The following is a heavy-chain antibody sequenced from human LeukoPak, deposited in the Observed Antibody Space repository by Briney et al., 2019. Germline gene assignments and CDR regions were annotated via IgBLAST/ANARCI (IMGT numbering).Heavy chain of an antibody. Sequence: ASVKVSCKASGYTFTSYYMHWVRQAPGQGLEWMGIINPSGGSTSYAQKFQGRVAMTRDMSTSTVYMELSSLRSEDTAVYYCARGLLLWFGELDFHMDVWGKGTTVTISS. CDR3: ARGLLLWFGELDFHMDV. V-gene: IGHV1-46*01. J-gene: IGHJ6*03. CDR2: INPSGGST. D-gene: IGHD3-10*01. CDR1: GYTFTSYY.